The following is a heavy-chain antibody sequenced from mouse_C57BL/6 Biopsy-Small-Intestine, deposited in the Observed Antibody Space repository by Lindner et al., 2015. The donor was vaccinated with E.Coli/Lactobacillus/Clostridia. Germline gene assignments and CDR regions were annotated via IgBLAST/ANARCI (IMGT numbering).Heavy chain of an antibody. V-gene: IGHV5-17*01. Sequence: VQLQESGGGLVKPGGSLKLSCAASGFTFSDYGMYWVRQAPEKGLEWVAYISSGSSTIYYADTVKGRFTISRDNAKNTLFLQMTSLRSEDTAMYYCAREGYRYFDVWGTGTTVTVSS. CDR3: AREGYRYFDV. CDR1: GFTFSDYG. CDR2: ISSGSSTI. J-gene: IGHJ1*03.